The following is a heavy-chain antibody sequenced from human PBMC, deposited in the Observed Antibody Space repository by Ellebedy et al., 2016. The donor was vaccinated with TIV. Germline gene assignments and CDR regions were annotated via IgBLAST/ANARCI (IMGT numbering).Heavy chain of an antibody. V-gene: IGHV3-69-1*01. CDR1: GFTFSDFT. CDR2: ISSSSYI. J-gene: IGHJ4*02. CDR3: ARKGGYCAGGSCLDN. Sequence: GESLKISCAASGFTFSDFTMNWVRQAPGKGLEWVSSISSSSYIYYADSVKGRVTGSRDNAKNSLFLQMNSLGAEDTAVYYCARKGGYCAGGSCLDNWGQGTLVTVS. D-gene: IGHD2-15*01.